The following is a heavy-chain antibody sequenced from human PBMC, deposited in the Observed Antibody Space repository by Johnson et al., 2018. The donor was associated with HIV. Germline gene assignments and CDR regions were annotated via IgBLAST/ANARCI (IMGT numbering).Heavy chain of an antibody. V-gene: IGHV3-48*01. D-gene: IGHD6-13*01. CDR2: ISSSGLTI. Sequence: MQLVESGGGLVQPGGSLRLSCAASGFTVSRNYMNWVRQAPGKGLEWVSYISSSGLTIYYADSVKGRFTISRDSSKNTLYLQMNSLRAEDTAVYYCARDRRVAAITYAFDFWGQGTMVTVSS. J-gene: IGHJ3*01. CDR1: GFTVSRNY. CDR3: ARDRRVAAITYAFDF.